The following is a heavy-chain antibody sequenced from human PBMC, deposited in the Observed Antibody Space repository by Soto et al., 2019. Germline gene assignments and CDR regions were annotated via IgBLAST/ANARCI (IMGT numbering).Heavy chain of an antibody. D-gene: IGHD2-21*01. CDR1: GASISSGGYY. Sequence: QVQLQESGPGLVKPSQTLSLTCSVSGASISSGGYYWNWIRQHPGKGLEWIGYIYYSGTTYYNPSLKSRVTISVDTSKNQFSLKLSSVTAADTAVYYCAASSVGCGGFNYYGMDVWGQGTTVTVSS. J-gene: IGHJ6*02. CDR2: IYYSGTT. CDR3: AASSVGCGGFNYYGMDV. V-gene: IGHV4-31*03.